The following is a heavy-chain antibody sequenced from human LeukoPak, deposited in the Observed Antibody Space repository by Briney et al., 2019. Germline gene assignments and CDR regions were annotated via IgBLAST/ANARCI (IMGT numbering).Heavy chain of an antibody. V-gene: IGHV1-69*04. CDR3: ARKRSSSSWYGMDV. Sequence: ASVKVSCKASGGTFSSYAISWVRQAPGQGFEWMGRIIPILGIANYAQKFQGRVTITADKSTSTAYMELSSLRSEDTAVYHCARKRSSSSWYGMDVWGQGTTVTVSS. D-gene: IGHD6-13*01. J-gene: IGHJ6*02. CDR2: IIPILGIA. CDR1: GGTFSSYA.